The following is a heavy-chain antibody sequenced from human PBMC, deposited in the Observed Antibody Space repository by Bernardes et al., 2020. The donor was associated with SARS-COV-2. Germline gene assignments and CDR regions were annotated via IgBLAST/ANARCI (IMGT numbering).Heavy chain of an antibody. D-gene: IGHD3-10*01. CDR3: ARGRFSPDP. CDR1: GYSFGNYD. V-gene: IGHV1-8*01. Sequence: ASVKVSCKASGYSFGNYDVIWLRQATGQWPEWMGWISPNSGNTAYAQNFQDRVTMTRDMSITTAYMELRGLTFDDTAVYYCARGRFSPDPWGQGTLVTVAS. CDR2: ISPNSGNT. J-gene: IGHJ5*02.